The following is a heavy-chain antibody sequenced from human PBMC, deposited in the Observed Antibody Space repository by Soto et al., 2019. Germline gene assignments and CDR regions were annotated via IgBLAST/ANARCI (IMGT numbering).Heavy chain of an antibody. V-gene: IGHV3-48*02. Sequence: EVQLVESGGALVQRGGSLTLSCAASGCRFSIYSMNWVRQAPGKGLEWSAYITSDTKTIKYAESVKGRFTISRDNAKNSVYLQMDNLSDEDTAVYYCARSVEGHFDYWGQGTVVTVSS. CDR3: ARSVEGHFDY. CDR2: ITSDTKTI. D-gene: IGHD6-19*01. CDR1: GCRFSIYS. J-gene: IGHJ4*02.